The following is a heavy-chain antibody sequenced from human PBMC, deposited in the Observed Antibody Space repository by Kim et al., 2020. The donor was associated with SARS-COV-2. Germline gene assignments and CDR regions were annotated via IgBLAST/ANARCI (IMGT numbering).Heavy chain of an antibody. CDR1: GGSFSGYY. CDR3: ARGRRDSSGWRAVAFDI. CDR2: INHSGST. Sequence: SETLSLTCAVYGGSFSGYYWSWIRQPPGKGLEWIGEINHSGSTNYNPSLKSRVTISVDTSKNQFSLKLSSVTAADTAVYYCARGRRDSSGWRAVAFDIWGQGTMVTVSS. J-gene: IGHJ3*02. V-gene: IGHV4-34*01. D-gene: IGHD6-19*01.